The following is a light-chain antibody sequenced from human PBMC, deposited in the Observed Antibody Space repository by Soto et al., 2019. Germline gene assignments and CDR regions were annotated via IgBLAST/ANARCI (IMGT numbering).Light chain of an antibody. V-gene: IGKV3-20*01. J-gene: IGKJ1*01. CDR1: QSVRSN. CDR2: VAS. Sequence: ETVLTQSPGTLAVSPGERVTLACRPSQSVRSNLAWYQQRPGPAPRLLIYVASNRATGIPDRFSGSGSGTDFTLTISRLEPDDFAVYYCQRYGSSGTFGQGTKVDI. CDR3: QRYGSSGT.